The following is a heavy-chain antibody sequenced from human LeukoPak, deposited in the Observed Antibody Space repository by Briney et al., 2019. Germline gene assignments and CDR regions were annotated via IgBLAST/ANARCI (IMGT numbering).Heavy chain of an antibody. Sequence: GGSLRLSCAASGFTFSSYGMHWVRQAPGKGLEWVAFIRYDGSNKYYADSVKGRFTISRDNAKNTVFLQMNNLRAEDTAVYYRARDIRDYNYWGQGTLVTVSS. J-gene: IGHJ4*02. CDR2: IRYDGSNK. D-gene: IGHD3-10*01. V-gene: IGHV3-30*02. CDR1: GFTFSSYG. CDR3: ARDIRDYNY.